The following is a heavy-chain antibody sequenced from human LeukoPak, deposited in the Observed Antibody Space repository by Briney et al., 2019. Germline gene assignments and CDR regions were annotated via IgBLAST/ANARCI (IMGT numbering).Heavy chain of an antibody. D-gene: IGHD1-26*01. J-gene: IGHJ4*02. V-gene: IGHV3-23*01. CDR3: AKWSGSYYEIDY. CDR2: ISGSGGST. CDR1: GFSFSSYA. Sequence: GGSLRLSCAASGFSFSSYAMSWVRQAPGKGLEWVSAISGSGGSTYYADSVKGRFTISRDNSKNTLYLQMNSLRAEDTAVYYCAKWSGSYYEIDYWGQGTLVTVSS.